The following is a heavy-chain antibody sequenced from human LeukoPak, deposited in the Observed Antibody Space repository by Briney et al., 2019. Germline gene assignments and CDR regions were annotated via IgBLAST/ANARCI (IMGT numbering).Heavy chain of an antibody. Sequence: PGGSLRLSCATSGFIFSDYEMNWVRQAPGKGLEWLSYISSSGRTIFYADSVKGRFTISRDSAKDSLYLQMNSLRDEDTAVYYCARDGGGHSNGNDAFDIWGQGTMVTVSS. CDR3: ARDGGGHSNGNDAFDI. CDR1: GFIFSDYE. CDR2: ISSSGRTI. J-gene: IGHJ3*02. V-gene: IGHV3-48*03. D-gene: IGHD3-16*01.